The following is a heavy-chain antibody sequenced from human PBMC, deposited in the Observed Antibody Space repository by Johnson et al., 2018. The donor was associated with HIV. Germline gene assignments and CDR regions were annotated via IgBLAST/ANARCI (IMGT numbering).Heavy chain of an antibody. CDR3: AREDIVVVPAVRNAFDI. V-gene: IGHV3-23*04. D-gene: IGHD2-2*01. CDR1: GFTFSSYA. CDR2: ISGSGGST. J-gene: IGHJ3*02. Sequence: VQLVESGGGLVQPGGSLRLSCAASGFTFSSYAMSWVRQAPGKGLEWVSAISGSGGSTYYADSVKGRFTISRDNSKNTLYLQMNSLRAEDTAVYYCAREDIVVVPAVRNAFDIWGQGTMVTVSS.